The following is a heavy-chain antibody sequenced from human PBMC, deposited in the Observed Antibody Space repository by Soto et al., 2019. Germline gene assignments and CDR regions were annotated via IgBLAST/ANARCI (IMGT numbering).Heavy chain of an antibody. CDR1: GDTFTDYY. V-gene: IGHV1-46*01. CDR2: VNPSGGHT. J-gene: IGHJ4*02. CDR3: ARGGHVVVVTAALDY. D-gene: IGHD2-21*02. Sequence: QVQLVQSGAEVKKPGASVKVSCKASGDTFTDYYIHWVRQAPGQGLEWMGTVNPSGGHTTYAQRFLGRMTMTRDTSTSTLYIELTSLTSEDTAVYYCARGGHVVVVTAALDYWGQGTLVTVSS.